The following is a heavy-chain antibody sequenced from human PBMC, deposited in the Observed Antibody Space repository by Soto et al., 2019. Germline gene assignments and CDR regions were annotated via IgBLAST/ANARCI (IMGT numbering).Heavy chain of an antibody. CDR3: ARSGNPFDP. CDR2: IYYSGST. J-gene: IGHJ5*02. D-gene: IGHD3-10*01. V-gene: IGHV4-59*07. CDR1: GGAISSYY. Sequence: SDTLCLTCTVSGGAISSYYLSWIRQPPGKGLEWIGYIYYSGSTNYNPSLKSRVTISVDTSKNQFSLKLSSVTAADTAVYYCARSGNPFDPWGRGTLVTVSS.